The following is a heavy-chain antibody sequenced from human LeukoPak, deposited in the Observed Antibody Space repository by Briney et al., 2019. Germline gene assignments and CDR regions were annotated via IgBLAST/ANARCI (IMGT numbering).Heavy chain of an antibody. V-gene: IGHV4-34*01. Sequence: PSETLSLTCAVYGGSFSGYYWSWIRQPPGKGLEWIGEINHSGSTNYNPSLKSRVTISVDTSKNQFSLKLSSVTAADTAVYYCASVEQWLGNYYFDYWGQGTLVTVSS. J-gene: IGHJ4*02. CDR3: ASVEQWLGNYYFDY. D-gene: IGHD6-19*01. CDR2: INHSGST. CDR1: GGSFSGYY.